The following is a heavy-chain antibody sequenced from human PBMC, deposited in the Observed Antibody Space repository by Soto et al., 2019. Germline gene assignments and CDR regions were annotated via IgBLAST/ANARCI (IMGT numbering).Heavy chain of an antibody. V-gene: IGHV3-66*01. CDR2: IQSGGST. Sequence: EVQLVESGGGLVQPGGSLRLSCAASGFTVSSKYMSWVRQAPGKGLEWVSLIQSGGSTYYAGSVKRRFTISRDNSENTLFLQLNSLIGEDTAGDYCWRDEVHGSGGRWYGVAMDVWGKGTKVTVSA. CDR3: WRDEVHGSGGRWYGVAMDV. CDR1: GFTVSSKY. D-gene: IGHD2-15*01. J-gene: IGHJ6*04.